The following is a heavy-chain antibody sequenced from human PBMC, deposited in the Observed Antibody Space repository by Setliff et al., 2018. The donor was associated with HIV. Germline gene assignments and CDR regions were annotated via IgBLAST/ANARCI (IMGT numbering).Heavy chain of an antibody. CDR2: IRTDGDAT. CDR3: ARDLDPYFAMAV. V-gene: IGHV3-23*01. J-gene: IGHJ6*02. Sequence: GGSLRLSCAASGFTFSSYSMTWVRQAPGKGLEWVSSIRTDGDATYFADSVKGRFTISADTSKNTLYLQMTRLSAEDTAVYYCARDLDPYFAMAVWGQGTTVTVSS. CDR1: GFTFSSYS.